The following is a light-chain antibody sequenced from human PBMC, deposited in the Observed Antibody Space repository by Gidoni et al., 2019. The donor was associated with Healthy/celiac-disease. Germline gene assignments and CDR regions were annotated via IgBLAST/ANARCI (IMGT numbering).Light chain of an antibody. V-gene: IGKV1-39*01. CDR2: AAS. CDR1: QSISSY. CDR3: QQSYSTPPT. Sequence: DIQMTQSPSSLSASVGDRVTITCRASQSISSYLNWYQHKPGKAPKLLIYAASSLQSGVPSRFSGSGSGTDFTLTLCSLQPEDFATYYCQQSYSTPPTFGQGTKVEIK. J-gene: IGKJ1*01.